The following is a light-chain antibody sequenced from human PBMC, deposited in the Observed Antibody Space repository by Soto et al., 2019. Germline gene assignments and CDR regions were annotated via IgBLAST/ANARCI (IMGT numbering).Light chain of an antibody. V-gene: IGKV3-15*01. CDR2: DAS. Sequence: EIVMTQSPATLSVSPKEKVTISCRASQSVGSDLAWYQQKPGQAPRLLIYDASSRATGVPAGFSGSGYGTDFTLTISSVQSEDFAVYYCQHYNNWPTFGQGTKVDIK. CDR1: QSVGSD. CDR3: QHYNNWPT. J-gene: IGKJ1*01.